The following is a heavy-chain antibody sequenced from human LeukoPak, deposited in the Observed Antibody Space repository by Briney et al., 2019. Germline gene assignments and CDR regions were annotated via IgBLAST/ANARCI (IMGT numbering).Heavy chain of an antibody. V-gene: IGHV4-31*03. Sequence: SETLSLTCTVSGGSISSGGYYWSWIRQHPGKGLEWIGYSYYSGSTYYNPSLKSRVTISVDTSKNQFSLKLSSVTAADTAVYYCARWEGGYDSSGYSDWFDPWGQGTLVTVSS. CDR2: SYYSGST. D-gene: IGHD3-22*01. CDR1: GGSISSGGYY. CDR3: ARWEGGYDSSGYSDWFDP. J-gene: IGHJ5*02.